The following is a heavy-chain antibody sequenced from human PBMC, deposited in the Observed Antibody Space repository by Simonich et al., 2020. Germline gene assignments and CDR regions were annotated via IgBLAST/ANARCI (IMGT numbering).Heavy chain of an antibody. Sequence: QVQLQESGPGLVKPSETLSLTCTVSGGSLSCYSWSWIRQPPGKGLDWIGYIYYSGGTNNNPSLKSRVTISVDTSKNHFSLKLSSVTAADTAVYYCARHDRWLQFYFDYWGQGTLVTVSS. CDR1: GGSLSCYS. D-gene: IGHD5-12*01. CDR3: ARHDRWLQFYFDY. J-gene: IGHJ4*02. V-gene: IGHV4-59*08. CDR2: IYYSGGT.